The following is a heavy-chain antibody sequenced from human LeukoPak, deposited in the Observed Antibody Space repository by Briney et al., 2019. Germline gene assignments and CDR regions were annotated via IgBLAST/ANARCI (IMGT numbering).Heavy chain of an antibody. CDR1: GYIFTGYS. CDR3: ARETHVDTARGHDY. J-gene: IGHJ4*02. D-gene: IGHD5-18*01. V-gene: IGHV1-2*02. CDR2: INPDSGGT. Sequence: ASVKVPCKASGYIFTGYSMHWVRQAPGQGLEWMGWINPDSGGTGYAQNFQDRVTMTRDTSISTAYMELSRLRSEDTAMYYCARETHVDTARGHDYWGQGTLVTVSS.